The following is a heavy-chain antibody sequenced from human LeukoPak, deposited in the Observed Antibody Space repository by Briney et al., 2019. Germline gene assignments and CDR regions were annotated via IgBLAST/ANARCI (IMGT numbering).Heavy chain of an antibody. CDR2: IYYSGST. CDR1: GGSINSYY. D-gene: IGHD6-6*01. J-gene: IGHJ4*02. V-gene: IGHV4-59*12. Sequence: SETLSLTCTVSGGSINSYYWSWIRQPPGKGLEWIGYIYYSGSTNYNPSLKSRVTISVDTSKNQFSLKLSSVTAADTAVYYCARPGQYRSSLLGYWGQGTLVTVSS. CDR3: ARPGQYRSSLLGY.